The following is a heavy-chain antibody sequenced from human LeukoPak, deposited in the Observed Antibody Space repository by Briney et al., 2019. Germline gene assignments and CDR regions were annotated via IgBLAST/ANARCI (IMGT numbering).Heavy chain of an antibody. V-gene: IGHV3-48*03. J-gene: IGHJ4*02. D-gene: IGHD2-2*01. CDR1: GFTFSNYD. CDR3: ARRYCSSTDCLFDY. Sequence: GGSLRLSCAASGFTFSNYDMNWVRQAPGKGLEWVSHISSGGSIKYYADSLKGRFTISRDNAKNSLYLQMNSLRAEDTAVYYCARRYCSSTDCLFDYWGQGALVTVSS. CDR2: ISSGGSIK.